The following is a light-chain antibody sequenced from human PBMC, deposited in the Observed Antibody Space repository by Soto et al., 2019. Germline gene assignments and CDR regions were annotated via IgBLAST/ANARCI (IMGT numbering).Light chain of an antibody. CDR2: AAA. V-gene: IGKV1-39*01. J-gene: IGKJ1*01. CDR3: KKAYGAPPT. CDR1: QSITTY. Sequence: DIQMLQSPSSLSASVGARVPITCRASQSITTYLNWYQQTSGEATKLLIYAAARLQTGVPSRFSGSGSGTDFTLTISSLQPEEFATYYCKKAYGAPPTVGQGTKVDI.